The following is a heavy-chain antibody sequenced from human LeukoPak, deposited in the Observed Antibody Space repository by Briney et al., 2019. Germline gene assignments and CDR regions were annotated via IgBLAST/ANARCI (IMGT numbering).Heavy chain of an antibody. Sequence: GRSLRISCAASGLTFDDYAMHWVRQAPGKGLEWVSGISWNSGYIDYADSVKGRFTISRDNAKTSLYLQMSSLRAEDMALYYCAKELRGYFDYWGQGTLVTVSS. CDR1: GLTFDDYA. D-gene: IGHD2-15*01. CDR3: AKELRGYFDY. J-gene: IGHJ4*02. CDR2: ISWNSGYI. V-gene: IGHV3-9*03.